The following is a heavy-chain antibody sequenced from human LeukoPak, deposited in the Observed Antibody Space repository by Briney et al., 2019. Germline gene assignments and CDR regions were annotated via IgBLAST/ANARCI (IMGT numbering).Heavy chain of an antibody. V-gene: IGHV3-23*01. J-gene: IGHJ6*03. CDR1: GFTFSGYA. CDR3: ARGGNNEYYYYMDV. D-gene: IGHD1/OR15-1a*01. Sequence: GGSLRLSCAASGFTFSGYAMIWVRRALGKGLEWVSAISGSGGSAFYADSVKGRFTISRDNSKNTLYLQMNSLRAGDTAVYYCARGGNNEYYYYMDVWGKGTTVTVSS. CDR2: ISGSGGSA.